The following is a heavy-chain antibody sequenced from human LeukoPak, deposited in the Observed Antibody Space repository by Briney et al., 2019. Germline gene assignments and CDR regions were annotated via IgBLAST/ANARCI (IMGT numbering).Heavy chain of an antibody. V-gene: IGHV4-61*02. D-gene: IGHD6-6*01. J-gene: IGHJ4*02. CDR3: ARGILYSSSAHGIDY. CDR1: GGSISSGSYY. Sequence: SETLSLTCTVSGGSISSGSYYWSWIRQPAGKGLEWIGRIYTSGSTNYNPSLKSRVTISVDTSKNQFSLKLSSVTAADAAVYYCARGILYSSSAHGIDYWGQGTLVTVSS. CDR2: IYTSGST.